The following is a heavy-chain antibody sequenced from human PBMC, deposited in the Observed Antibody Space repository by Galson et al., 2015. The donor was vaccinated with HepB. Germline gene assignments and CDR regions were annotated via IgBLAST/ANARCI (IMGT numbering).Heavy chain of an antibody. J-gene: IGHJ3*02. CDR2: ISYDGSNK. D-gene: IGHD3-3*01. CDR3: AREFSARITIFGVVIQGAFDI. V-gene: IGHV3-30-3*01. Sequence: SLRLSCAASGFTFSSYAMHWVRQAPGKGLEWVAVISYDGSNKYYADSVKGRFTISRDNSNNTLYLQMNSLRAEDTAVYYCAREFSARITIFGVVIQGAFDIWGQGTMVTVSS. CDR1: GFTFSSYA.